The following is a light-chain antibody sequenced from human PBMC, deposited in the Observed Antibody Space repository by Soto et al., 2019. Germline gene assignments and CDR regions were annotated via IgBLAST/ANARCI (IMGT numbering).Light chain of an antibody. CDR1: SGDIGYVNY. Sequence: QSALTHPASVSGSPGQPSTVSCTASSGDIGYVNYVSWYQQHPGKAPTLLIYEVTTRPSGVSDRFSGSKSGNTASLTISGLQAEDEADYYCSSYIPTSVLYVFGTGTKVTVL. V-gene: IGLV2-14*01. CDR2: EVT. CDR3: SSYIPTSVLYV. J-gene: IGLJ1*01.